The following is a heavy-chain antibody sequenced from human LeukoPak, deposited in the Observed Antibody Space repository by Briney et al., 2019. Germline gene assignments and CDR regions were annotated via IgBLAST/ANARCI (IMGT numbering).Heavy chain of an antibody. CDR1: GFTVSSNY. V-gene: IGHV3-66*01. D-gene: IGHD2-21*02. J-gene: IGHJ6*02. CDR3: ARVNSHPSCGGDCYLHYYYGMDV. CDR2: IYSGGST. Sequence: PGGSLRLSCAASGFTVSSNYMSWVRQAPGKGLEWVSVIYSGGSTYYADSVKGRFTISRDNSKNTLYLQMNSLRAEDTAVYYCARVNSHPSCGGDCYLHYYYGMDVWGQGTTVTVSS.